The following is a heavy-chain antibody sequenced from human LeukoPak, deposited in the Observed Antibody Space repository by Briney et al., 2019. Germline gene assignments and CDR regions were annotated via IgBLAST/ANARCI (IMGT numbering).Heavy chain of an antibody. V-gene: IGHV3-53*04. CDR2: IYSGDNT. Sequence: GGSLRLSCAASGFTVSSNYMSWVRQAPGKGLEWVSVIYSGDNTYYADSVKGRFTISRHNSKNTLYLQMNSLKPEDTAVYYCARGRDYLDYWGQGTLVTVSS. CDR3: ARGRDYLDY. J-gene: IGHJ4*02. CDR1: GFTVSSNY.